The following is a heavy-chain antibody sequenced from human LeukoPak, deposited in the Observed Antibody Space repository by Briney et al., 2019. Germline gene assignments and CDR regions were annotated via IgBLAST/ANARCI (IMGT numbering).Heavy chain of an antibody. J-gene: IGHJ4*02. CDR3: ARGGIVGATRPTYFDY. CDR2: ISAYNGNT. CDR1: GYSFSSYG. V-gene: IGHV1-18*01. Sequence: ASVKVSCKASGYSFSSYGISWVRQAPGQGLEWMGWISAYNGNTKYVQKLQGRVTMTTDTSTGTAYMELMSLRSDDTAVFYCARGGIVGATRPTYFDYWGQGTLVTVSS. D-gene: IGHD1-26*01.